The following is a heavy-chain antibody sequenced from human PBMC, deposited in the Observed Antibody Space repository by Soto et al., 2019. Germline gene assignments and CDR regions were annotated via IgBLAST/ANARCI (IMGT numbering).Heavy chain of an antibody. CDR1: GGTFSSYT. CDR2: IIPILGIA. CDR3: AREGTLLRFLERHWFDP. D-gene: IGHD3-3*01. V-gene: IGHV1-69*04. J-gene: IGHJ5*02. Sequence: SVKVSCKASGGTFSSYTISWVRQAPGQGLEWMGRIIPILGIANYAQKFQGRVTITADKSTSTAYMELSSLRSEDTAVYYCAREGTLLRFLERHWFDPWGQGTLVTVPQ.